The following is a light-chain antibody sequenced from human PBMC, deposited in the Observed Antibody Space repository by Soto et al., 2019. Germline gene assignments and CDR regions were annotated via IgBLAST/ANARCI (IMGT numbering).Light chain of an antibody. Sequence: DIQVTQSPXTLSASVGDRVTITCRASHDISTYLAWYQQKPGKAPKLMIYEASTLQSGVPSRFSGSGSGTEFTLTISGLLPEDFATYHCQQLNTLPFTFGQGTRLEIK. V-gene: IGKV1-9*01. CDR1: HDISTY. J-gene: IGKJ5*01. CDR3: QQLNTLPFT. CDR2: EAS.